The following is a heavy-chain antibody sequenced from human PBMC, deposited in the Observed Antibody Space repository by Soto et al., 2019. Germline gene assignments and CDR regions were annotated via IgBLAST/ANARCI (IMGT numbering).Heavy chain of an antibody. CDR3: STERRTGSTFSYYYGRDV. Sequence: QVQLVESGGGVVQPGRSLRLSCAASGFTFSSYGMHWVRHAPGKGLEWVAVISFDGTNKYHADSVKGRFTISSDTSKDTMYLQKNSRRGDDTSVYYCSTERRTGSTFSYYYGRDVWCQGTTVTVS. V-gene: IGHV3-30*03. D-gene: IGHD1-26*01. J-gene: IGHJ6*02. CDR1: GFTFSSYG. CDR2: ISFDGTNK.